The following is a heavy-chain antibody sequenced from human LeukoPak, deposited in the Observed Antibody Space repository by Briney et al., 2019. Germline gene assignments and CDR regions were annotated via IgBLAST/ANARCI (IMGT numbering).Heavy chain of an antibody. D-gene: IGHD3-9*01. CDR1: GFTFSSYG. J-gene: IGHJ4*02. Sequence: GGSLRLSCAASGFTFSSYGMHWVRQAPGKGLEWVAFIRYDGSNKYYADSVKGRFTISRDNSKNTLYLQMNSLRAEDTAVYSCARGPPYYDILTGPLGGFDYWGQGTLVTVSS. CDR3: ARGPPYYDILTGPLGGFDY. CDR2: IRYDGSNK. V-gene: IGHV3-30*02.